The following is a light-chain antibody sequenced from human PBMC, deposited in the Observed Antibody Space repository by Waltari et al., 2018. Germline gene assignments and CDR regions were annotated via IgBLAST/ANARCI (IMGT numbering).Light chain of an antibody. CDR3: QQYNSYSCT. V-gene: IGKV1-5*03. CDR1: QSISSW. CDR2: KAS. J-gene: IGKJ3*01. Sequence: DIKLTQSPSTLSASVGDRVTITCRASQSISSWLAWYQQKPGKAPKLLIYKASSLESGVPSRFSGSGSGTEFTLTISSLQPDDFATYYCQQYNSYSCTFGPGTKVDIK.